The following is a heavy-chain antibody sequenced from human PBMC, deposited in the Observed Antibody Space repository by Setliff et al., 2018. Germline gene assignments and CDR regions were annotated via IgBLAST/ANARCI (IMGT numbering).Heavy chain of an antibody. CDR3: ARTFTGRYFDL. J-gene: IGHJ2*01. Sequence: LSLTCTVSGGPFSGASIWSWIRQPPGKGLEFIGYVYYSGTAKYDPSLESRAIMSVDASKNQFSLNLSSVSAADTAVYYCARTFTGRYFDLWGRGTLVTVS. V-gene: IGHV4-59*08. CDR2: VYYSGTA. CDR1: GGPFSGAS.